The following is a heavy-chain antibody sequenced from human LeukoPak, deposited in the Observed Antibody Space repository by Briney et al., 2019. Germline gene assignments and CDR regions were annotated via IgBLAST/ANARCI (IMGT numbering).Heavy chain of an antibody. CDR3: ARVAAAGRHNWCDP. CDR1: GGSFSGYY. Sequence: SETLSLTCAVYGGSFSGYYWSWIRQPPGKGLEWIGEINHSGSTNYNPSLKSRVTISVDTSKNQFSLRLSSVTAADTAVYYCARVAAAGRHNWCDPWGQGTLVTVSS. D-gene: IGHD6-13*01. CDR2: INHSGST. J-gene: IGHJ5*02. V-gene: IGHV4-34*01.